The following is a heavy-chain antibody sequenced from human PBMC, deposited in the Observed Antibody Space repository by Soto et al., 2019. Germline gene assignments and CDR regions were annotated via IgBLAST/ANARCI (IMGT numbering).Heavy chain of an antibody. Sequence: QVQLQESGPGLVKPSETLSLTCTVSGASIKSYYWSWIRQPAGKGLEWIGRIYASGLTNYNPSLKSRVTMSIDTSKNQFSLNLSSVTAADTAVYYCASAPSKPGEPIWDAFDFWGQGTMVTVSS. CDR2: IYASGLT. CDR3: ASAPSKPGEPIWDAFDF. CDR1: GASIKSYY. J-gene: IGHJ3*01. V-gene: IGHV4-4*07. D-gene: IGHD1-26*01.